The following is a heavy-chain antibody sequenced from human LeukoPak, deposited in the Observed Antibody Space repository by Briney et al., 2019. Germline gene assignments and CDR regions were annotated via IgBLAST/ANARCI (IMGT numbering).Heavy chain of an antibody. D-gene: IGHD2-15*01. J-gene: IGHJ4*02. CDR3: ARGNKWSFDS. CDR2: INSDGSAT. CDR1: GFTLSTYW. Sequence: GWSLRLSCVASGFTLSTYWMHWVRQAPGKGQLWVSRINSDGSATSYADSVMVRFTISRDSAKNTLYLQMNSLRPEDTAVYYCARGNKWSFDSWGQGALVTVSS. V-gene: IGHV3-74*01.